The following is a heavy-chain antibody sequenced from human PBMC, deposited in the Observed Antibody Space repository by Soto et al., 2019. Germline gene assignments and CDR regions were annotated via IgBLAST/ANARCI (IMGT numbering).Heavy chain of an antibody. J-gene: IGHJ4*02. Sequence: QVQLVQSGAEVKKPGASVKVSCKASGYTFANYDINWVRQATDQGLEWMGWMNPNSGNTGYAQKFQGRVTMTRDFSINTAYMELSSLTSEDTAVYYCARRARMGTQLWLPFDYWAQGTLVTVSS. CDR2: MNPNSGNT. CDR3: ARRARMGTQLWLPFDY. D-gene: IGHD5-18*01. V-gene: IGHV1-8*01. CDR1: GYTFANYD.